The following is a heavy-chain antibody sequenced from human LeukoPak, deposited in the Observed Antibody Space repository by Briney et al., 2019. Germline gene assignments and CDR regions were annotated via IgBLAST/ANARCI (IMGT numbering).Heavy chain of an antibody. CDR3: AAAPRDGGYHFDY. Sequence: SVNVPCKASGYTFTSYGINWVRQASGQGLEGMGWIVVGSGNTNYAQKFQERVTITRDMSISTAYMELSSLRSEDTAVYYCAAAPRDGGYHFDYWGQGTLVTVSS. J-gene: IGHJ4*02. V-gene: IGHV1-58*02. CDR2: IVVGSGNT. CDR1: GYTFTSYG. D-gene: IGHD5-12*01.